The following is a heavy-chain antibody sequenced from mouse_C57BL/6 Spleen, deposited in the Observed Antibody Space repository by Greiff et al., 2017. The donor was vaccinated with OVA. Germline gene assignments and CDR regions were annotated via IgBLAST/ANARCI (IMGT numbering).Heavy chain of an antibody. Sequence: DVQLQESGPGLVKPSQSLSLTCSVTGYSITSGYYWNWIRQFPGNKLEWMGYISYDGSNNYNPSLKNRISITRDTSKNQFFLKLNSVTTEDTATYYCARMEDYDRRYFDVWGTGTTVTVSS. CDR1: GYSITSGYY. J-gene: IGHJ1*03. CDR2: ISYDGSN. CDR3: ARMEDYDRRYFDV. V-gene: IGHV3-6*01. D-gene: IGHD2-4*01.